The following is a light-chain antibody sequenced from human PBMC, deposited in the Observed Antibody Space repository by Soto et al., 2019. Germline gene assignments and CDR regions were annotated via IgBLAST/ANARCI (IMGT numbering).Light chain of an antibody. Sequence: DIQMTQSPSSLSASVGDRVTITCRASQGISTYLNWYQQKPGKAPKLLIYAASSLQSGVPSRFSGSGSGTDFTLTISSLQPEDFATYSCQQSYNSPQTFGRGTKVDIK. CDR2: AAS. V-gene: IGKV1-39*01. CDR3: QQSYNSPQT. CDR1: QGISTY. J-gene: IGKJ1*01.